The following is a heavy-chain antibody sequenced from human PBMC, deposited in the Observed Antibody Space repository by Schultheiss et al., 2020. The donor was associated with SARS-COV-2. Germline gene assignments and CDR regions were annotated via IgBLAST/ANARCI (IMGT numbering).Heavy chain of an antibody. CDR2: IKADGSEI. CDR3: ATKGRLAVAGSDN. Sequence: GGSLRLSCAASGFNFSKLRMKSVRQAPGKGLEWVANIKADGSEIHYVDSVKGRFTISRDNAKNSAYLQMNSLRAEDTAVYYCATKGRLAVAGSDNWGQGTLVTVSS. V-gene: IGHV3-7*01. J-gene: IGHJ4*02. CDR1: GFNFSKLR. D-gene: IGHD6-19*01.